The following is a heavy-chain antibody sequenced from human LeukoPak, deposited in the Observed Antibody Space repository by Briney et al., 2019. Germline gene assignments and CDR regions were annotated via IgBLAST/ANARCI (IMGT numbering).Heavy chain of an antibody. V-gene: IGHV3-23*01. J-gene: IGHJ4*02. D-gene: IGHD4-17*01. CDR3: ATSPYGDYGGYYFDY. CDR1: GFTFSSYA. CDR2: ISGSGGST. Sequence: GRSLRLSCAAFGFTFSSYAMHWVRQAPGKGLEWVSAISGSGGSTYYADSVKGRFTISRDNSKNTLYLQMNGLRAEDTAVYYCATSPYGDYGGYYFDYWGQGTLVTVSS.